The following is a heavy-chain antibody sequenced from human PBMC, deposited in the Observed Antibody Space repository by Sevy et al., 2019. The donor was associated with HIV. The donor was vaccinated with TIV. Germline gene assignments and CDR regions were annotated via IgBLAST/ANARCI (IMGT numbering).Heavy chain of an antibody. V-gene: IGHV3-74*01. CDR1: GFTFSSYW. D-gene: IGHD3-9*01. CDR3: ARADDILTGYSAGY. CDR2: INSDGSST. J-gene: IGHJ4*02. Sequence: GGSLRLSCAASGFTFSSYWMHWVRQAPGKGLVWVSRINSDGSSTSYADSVKGRCTISRDNAKNTLFLQMNSLRAEDTAVYYCARADDILTGYSAGYWGQGTLVTVSS.